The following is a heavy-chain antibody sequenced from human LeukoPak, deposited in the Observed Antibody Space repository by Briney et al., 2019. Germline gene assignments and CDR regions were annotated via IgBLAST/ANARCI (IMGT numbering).Heavy chain of an antibody. V-gene: IGHV1-18*01. D-gene: IGHD6-13*01. CDR1: GYTFTSYG. J-gene: IGHJ6*02. Sequence: ASVKVSCKASGYTFTSYGISWVRQAPGQRLEWMGWISAYNGNTNYAQKLQGRVTMTTDTSTSTAYMELRSLRSDDTAVYYCARETAAGTNYYYGMDVWGQGTTVTVSS. CDR3: ARETAAGTNYYYGMDV. CDR2: ISAYNGNT.